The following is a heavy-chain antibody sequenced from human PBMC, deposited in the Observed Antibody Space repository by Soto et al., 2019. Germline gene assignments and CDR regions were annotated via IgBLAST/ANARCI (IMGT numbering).Heavy chain of an antibody. Sequence: GGSLRLSCAASGSPFRDHYMSWIRQAPGKGLEWVAYISGTGSRKDHADSVKGRFTISRDNAKNSVYLQMNGLRVEDTAVYYCAGVSTPVWGQGTTVTVSS. V-gene: IGHV3-11*01. CDR3: AGVSTPV. CDR2: ISGTGSRK. J-gene: IGHJ6*02. D-gene: IGHD2-15*01. CDR1: GSPFRDHY.